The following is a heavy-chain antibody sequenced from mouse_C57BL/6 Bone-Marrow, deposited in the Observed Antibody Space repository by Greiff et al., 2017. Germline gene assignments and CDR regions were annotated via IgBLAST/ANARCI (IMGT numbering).Heavy chain of an antibody. CDR2: IYPGDGDT. CDR3: AREGVWLRRRDYAMDY. CDR1: GYAFSSSW. J-gene: IGHJ4*01. Sequence: VKLQESGPELVKPGASVKISCKASGYAFSSSWMNWVKQRPGKGLEWIGRIYPGDGDTNYNGKFKGKATLTADKSSSTAYMQLSSLTSEDSAVYFCAREGVWLRRRDYAMDYWGQGTSVTVSS. V-gene: IGHV1-82*01. D-gene: IGHD2-2*01.